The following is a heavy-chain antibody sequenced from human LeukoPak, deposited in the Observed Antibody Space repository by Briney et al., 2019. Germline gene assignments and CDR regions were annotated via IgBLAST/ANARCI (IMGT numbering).Heavy chain of an antibody. CDR3: ARPPSTLPAVIPDY. Sequence: PGGSLRLSCAASGFTFSSYAMRCVRQAPGKGLEWVGFIRSKAYGGTTEYAASVKDRFTISRDDSKSVTYLQMNSRKTEDTAVYYCARPPSTLPAVIPDYCGQGTLATVSS. D-gene: IGHD2-2*01. CDR1: GFTFSSYA. CDR2: IRSKAYGGTT. J-gene: IGHJ4*02. V-gene: IGHV3-49*04.